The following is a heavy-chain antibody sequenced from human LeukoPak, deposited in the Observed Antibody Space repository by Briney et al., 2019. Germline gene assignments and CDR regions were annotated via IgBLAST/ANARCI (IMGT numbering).Heavy chain of an antibody. Sequence: PSETLSLTCTVSGYSISSGYYWGWIRQPPGKGLEWIGSIYHSGSTYYNPSLKSRVTISVDTSKNQFSLKLSSVTAADTAVYYCARHHYGSGSFDYWGQGTLVTVSS. CDR1: GYSISSGYY. CDR2: IYHSGST. J-gene: IGHJ4*02. CDR3: ARHHYGSGSFDY. D-gene: IGHD3-10*01. V-gene: IGHV4-38-2*02.